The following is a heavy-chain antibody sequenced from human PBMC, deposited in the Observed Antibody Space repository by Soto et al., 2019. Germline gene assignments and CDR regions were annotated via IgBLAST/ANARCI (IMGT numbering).Heavy chain of an antibody. CDR3: AKVTGIAARLPYNWFDP. CDR1: GFTFSSYA. Sequence: PGGSLRLSCAASGFTFSSYAMSWVRQAPGKGLEWVSAISGSGGSTYYADSVKGRFTISRDNSKNTLYLQMNSLRAEDTAVYYCAKVTGIAARLPYNWFDPWGQGTLVTVSS. D-gene: IGHD6-6*01. J-gene: IGHJ5*02. V-gene: IGHV3-23*01. CDR2: ISGSGGST.